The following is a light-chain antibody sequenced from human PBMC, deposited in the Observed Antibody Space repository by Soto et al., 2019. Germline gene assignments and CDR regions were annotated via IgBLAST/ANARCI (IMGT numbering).Light chain of an antibody. CDR1: QSVSDN. CDR3: QQYNNWPPIT. V-gene: IGKV3-15*01. Sequence: EIVMTQSPDTLSVSLGERATLSCRAGQSVSDNLAWFQQKPGQAPRLLISGASTRATGIPARFSGSGSGTEFTLTISSLQSEDFAVYYCQQYNNWPPITFGQGTRLEIK. J-gene: IGKJ5*01. CDR2: GAS.